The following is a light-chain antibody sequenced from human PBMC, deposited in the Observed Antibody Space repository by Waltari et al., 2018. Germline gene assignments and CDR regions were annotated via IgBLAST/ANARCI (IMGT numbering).Light chain of an antibody. CDR2: WAS. J-gene: IGKJ5*01. CDR3: QKYYSTHQIT. V-gene: IGKV4-1*01. Sequence: DIVMNQSPDSLDVSLGERATIHFKSNQRVLHSSNNKNYLAWYQQQPAQPPKLLISWASTRESGVPDRFSGSGSATDFTLTISSLQAEDVAVYYCQKYYSTHQITFGQGTRLEIK. CDR1: QRVLHSSNNKNY.